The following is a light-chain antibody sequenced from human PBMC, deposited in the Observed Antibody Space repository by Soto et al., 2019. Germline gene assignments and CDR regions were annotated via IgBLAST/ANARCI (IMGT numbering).Light chain of an antibody. V-gene: IGKV1-12*01. CDR3: QQANSFPPDT. CDR2: AAS. J-gene: IGKJ2*01. Sequence: DIQMTQSPSSVSASVGDRVTITCRASQDISNWLAWYQQKPGKAPNLLIYAASSLQSGVPSRFSGSGSGTDFTLTISSLQPEDFATYYCQQANSFPPDTFGQGTKLEIK. CDR1: QDISNW.